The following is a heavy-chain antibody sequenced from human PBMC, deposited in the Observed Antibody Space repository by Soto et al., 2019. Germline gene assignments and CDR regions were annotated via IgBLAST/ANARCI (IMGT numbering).Heavy chain of an antibody. CDR3: ARSVGGYDFWSGYAFDP. J-gene: IGHJ5*02. CDR1: GGSVSSGSYY. Sequence: QVQLQESGPGLVKPSETLSLTCTVSGGSVSSGSYYWSWIRQPPGKGLEWIGYIYYSGSTNYNPSLKSRVTLSVDTSKNQFSLKLSSVTAADTAVYYCARSVGGYDFWSGYAFDPWGQGTLVTVSS. CDR2: IYYSGST. V-gene: IGHV4-61*01. D-gene: IGHD3-3*01.